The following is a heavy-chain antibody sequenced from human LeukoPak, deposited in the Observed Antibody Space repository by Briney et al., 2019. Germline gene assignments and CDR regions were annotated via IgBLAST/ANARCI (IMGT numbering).Heavy chain of an antibody. V-gene: IGHV3-64*02. D-gene: IGHD5-12*01. CDR1: GFTFSRYG. Sequence: QPGESLRLSCAASGFTFSRYGMVWVRQAPGKGLEIVSAITGDGGSTYYADLVKGRFIISRDNFKNTVDLQMGSLRAEDMAVYYCARGMTSDYDSGLDYWGQGTLVTVSS. CDR3: ARGMTSDYDSGLDY. J-gene: IGHJ4*02. CDR2: ITGDGGST.